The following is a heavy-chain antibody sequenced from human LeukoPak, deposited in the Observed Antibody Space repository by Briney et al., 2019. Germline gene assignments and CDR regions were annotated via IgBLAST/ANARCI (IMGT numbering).Heavy chain of an antibody. V-gene: IGHV1-46*01. CDR1: GYTFTIYY. Sequence: ASVNVSCKASGYTFTIYYMHWVRQAPGQGLEWMGTINPSGGSRSYAQKFQGRVTMTRDTSTSTVYMELSSLRSEDTAVYYCARIHRYCSGGACYVLDNWGQGTLVAVSS. D-gene: IGHD2-15*01. CDR3: ARIHRYCSGGACYVLDN. J-gene: IGHJ4*02. CDR2: INPSGGSR.